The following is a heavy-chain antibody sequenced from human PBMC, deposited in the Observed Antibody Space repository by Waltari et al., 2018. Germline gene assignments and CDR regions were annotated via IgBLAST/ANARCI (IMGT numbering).Heavy chain of an antibody. CDR3: ARLYSGTRPPDF. Sequence: QVQLQESGPGLVKPSETLSLTCTVSGGSISSYYWSWIRQPPGKGLEWIGYIYYSGSTYYNPSLKSRVTISVETSKNQFSLKLSSVTAADTAVYYCARLYSGTRPPDFWGQGTLVTVSS. CDR1: GGSISSYY. V-gene: IGHV4-59*08. J-gene: IGHJ4*02. CDR2: IYYSGST. D-gene: IGHD2-2*01.